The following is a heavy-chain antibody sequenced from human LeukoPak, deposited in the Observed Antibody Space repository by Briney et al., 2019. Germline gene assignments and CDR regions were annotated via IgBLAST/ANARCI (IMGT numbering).Heavy chain of an antibody. D-gene: IGHD3-10*01. V-gene: IGHV5-10-1*01. CDR3: ARPSVDGSGSYPY. J-gene: IGHJ4*02. Sequence: GESLKISCKSSGYSFTSYWISWVRQVPGKGLEWMGRIDPSDSYTNYSPSFQGHVTISADKSISTAYLQWSSLKASDTAMFYYARPSVDGSGSYPYWGQGTLVTVSS. CDR2: IDPSDSYT. CDR1: GYSFTSYW.